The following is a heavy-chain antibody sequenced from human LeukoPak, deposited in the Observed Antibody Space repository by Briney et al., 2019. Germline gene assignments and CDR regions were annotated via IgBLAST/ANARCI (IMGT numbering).Heavy chain of an antibody. CDR2: INPNSGGT. V-gene: IGHV1-2*02. CDR1: GYTFTGYY. J-gene: IGHJ5*02. D-gene: IGHD3-9*01. CDR3: ARYYYYILTGYSNWFDP. Sequence: VASVKVSCKASGYTFTGYYMHWVRQAPGQGLEWMGWINPNSGGTNYAQKFQGRVTMTRDTSISTAYMELSRLRSDDTAVYYCARYYYYILTGYSNWFDPWGQGTLVTVSS.